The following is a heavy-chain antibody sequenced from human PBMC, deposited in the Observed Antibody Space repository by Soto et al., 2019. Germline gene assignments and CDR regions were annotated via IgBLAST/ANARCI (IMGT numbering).Heavy chain of an antibody. CDR1: GYMFTGYY. CDR3: TRKVATFNFGY. V-gene: IGHV1-2*02. D-gene: IGHD5-12*01. CDR2: INPDSGGT. J-gene: IGHJ4*02. Sequence: GASVKVSCKASGYMFTGYYMHWVRQAPGQGLEWMGWINPDSGGTNYQQKFQGRVTMTRDTSISTAYLELSSLRSDDTAVYYCTRKVATFNFGYWGQGTLVTVSS.